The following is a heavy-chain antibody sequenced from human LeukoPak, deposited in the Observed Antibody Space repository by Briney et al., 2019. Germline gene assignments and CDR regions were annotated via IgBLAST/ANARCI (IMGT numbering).Heavy chain of an antibody. CDR1: GFTFSSYW. D-gene: IGHD4-17*01. Sequence: GGSLRLSCAASGFTFSSYWMSWVRQAPGKGLVWVANIKQDGSEKYYVDSVKGRFTISRDNAKNSLYLQMNSLRAEDTAVYYCARALYGDYASFDYWGQGTLVTVSS. J-gene: IGHJ4*02. V-gene: IGHV3-7*01. CDR2: IKQDGSEK. CDR3: ARALYGDYASFDY.